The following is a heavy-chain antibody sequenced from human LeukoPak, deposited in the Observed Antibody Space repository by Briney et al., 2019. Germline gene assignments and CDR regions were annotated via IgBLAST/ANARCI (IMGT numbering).Heavy chain of an antibody. D-gene: IGHD3-22*01. CDR3: ARVDYYDSSAYPPFDF. J-gene: IGHJ4*02. CDR2: ISSSSTTI. Sequence: GGSLRLSCAASGFTFSSYEMNWVRQAPGKGLEWVSYISSSSTTIYYADSVKGRFTISRDNAKNSLYLQMNSLRAEDTAVYYCARVDYYDSSAYPPFDFRGQGTLVTVSS. V-gene: IGHV3-48*03. CDR1: GFTFSSYE.